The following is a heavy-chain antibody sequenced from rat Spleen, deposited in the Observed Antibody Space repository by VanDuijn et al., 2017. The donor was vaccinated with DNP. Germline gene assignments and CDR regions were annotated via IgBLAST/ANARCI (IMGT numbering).Heavy chain of an antibody. CDR2: ITNSGGSI. Sequence: EVQLVESGGGFVQPGRSLKLSCAASGFTFSNYGMAWVRQAPTKGLEWVASITNSGGSIYYRDSLKGRITISRDNAESTLYLQMNSLKSEDTATYYCARRDYPVPAYWGQGTLVTVSS. J-gene: IGHJ3*01. D-gene: IGHD1-4*01. CDR3: ARRDYPVPAY. V-gene: IGHV5S13*01. CDR1: GFTFSNYG.